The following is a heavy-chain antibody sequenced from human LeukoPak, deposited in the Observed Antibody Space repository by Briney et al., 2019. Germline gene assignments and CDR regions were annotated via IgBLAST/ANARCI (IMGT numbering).Heavy chain of an antibody. Sequence: ASVKVSCKASGGTFSSYAISWVRQAPGQGLEWMGWISAYNGNTNYAQKLQGRVTMTTDTSTSTAYMELRSLRSDDTAVYYCARSPYGSGSYYHDYWGQGTLVTVSS. J-gene: IGHJ4*02. D-gene: IGHD3-10*01. V-gene: IGHV1-18*01. CDR2: ISAYNGNT. CDR1: GGTFSSYA. CDR3: ARSPYGSGSYYHDY.